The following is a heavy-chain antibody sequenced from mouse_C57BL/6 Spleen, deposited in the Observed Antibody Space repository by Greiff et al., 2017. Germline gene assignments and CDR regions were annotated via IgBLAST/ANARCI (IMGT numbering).Heavy chain of an antibody. CDR1: GYTFTDYY. CDR3: ARVGTPCDY. Sequence: VQLQQSGPELVKPGASVKISCKASGYTFTDYYMNWVKQSHGKSLEWIGDINPNNGGTSYNQKFKGKATLTVDKSSSTAYMELRSLTSEDSAVXFSARVGTPCDYRGEGTPLTLSP. J-gene: IGHJ2*01. D-gene: IGHD3-3*01. V-gene: IGHV1-26*01. CDR2: INPNNGGT.